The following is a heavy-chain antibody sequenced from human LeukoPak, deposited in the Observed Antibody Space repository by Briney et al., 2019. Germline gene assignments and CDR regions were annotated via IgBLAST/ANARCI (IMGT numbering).Heavy chain of an antibody. J-gene: IGHJ5*02. D-gene: IGHD6-13*01. CDR3: ARGSIAAAGTCWFDP. CDR2: ISSSSDYI. Sequence: GGSLRLSCAASGFTFSSDSMNWVRQAPGKGLEWVSSISSSSDYIYYADSVKGRFTISRDNAKNSLYLQMNSLRAEDTAVYYCARGSIAAAGTCWFDPWGQGTLVTVSS. CDR1: GFTFSSDS. V-gene: IGHV3-21*01.